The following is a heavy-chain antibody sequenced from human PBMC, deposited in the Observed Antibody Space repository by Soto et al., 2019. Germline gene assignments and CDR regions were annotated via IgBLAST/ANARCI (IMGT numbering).Heavy chain of an antibody. D-gene: IGHD3-9*01. CDR2: GGT. Sequence: GGTNYAQKFQGRVTMTRDTSISTAYMELSRLRSDDTAVYYCARGQAYYDILTGYSEYYFDYWGQGTLVTVSS. CDR3: ARGQAYYDILTGYSEYYFDY. V-gene: IGHV1-2*02. J-gene: IGHJ4*02.